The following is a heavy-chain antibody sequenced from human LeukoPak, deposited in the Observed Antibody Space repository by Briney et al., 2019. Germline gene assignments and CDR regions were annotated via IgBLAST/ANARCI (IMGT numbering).Heavy chain of an antibody. CDR3: ATLPGSGLLDY. CDR1: GYTFTGYY. J-gene: IGHJ4*02. V-gene: IGHV1-2*02. D-gene: IGHD6-19*01. Sequence: ASVKVSCKASGYTFTGYYLHWVRQAPGQGLEWMGWINPNSGVTNSIQKFQGRVTMTRDTSINTAYMEVSSLRSEDTAVYYCATLPGSGLLDYWGQGTLVTVSS. CDR2: INPNSGVT.